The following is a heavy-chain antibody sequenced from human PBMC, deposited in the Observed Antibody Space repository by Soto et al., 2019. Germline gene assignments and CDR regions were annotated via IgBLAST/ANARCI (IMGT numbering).Heavy chain of an antibody. J-gene: IGHJ6*02. Sequence: LRLSCAASGFTFSDYYMSWIRQAPGKGLEWVSYISSSSSYTNYADSVKGRFTISRDNAKNSLYLQMNSLRAGDTAVYYCARDAGYCSGGSCYGYYYGMDVWGQGTTVTVSS. CDR2: ISSSSSYT. V-gene: IGHV3-11*06. CDR3: ARDAGYCSGGSCYGYYYGMDV. D-gene: IGHD2-15*01. CDR1: GFTFSDYY.